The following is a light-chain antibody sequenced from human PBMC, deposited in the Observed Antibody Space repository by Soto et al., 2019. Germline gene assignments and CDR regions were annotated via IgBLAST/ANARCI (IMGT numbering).Light chain of an antibody. Sequence: DIQITQTPSSLSASVEDRVIITCRASQSISNHLHWYQQNPGKAPKPLIYKASTLKSGVPSRFSGSGSGTEFTLTISSLQPDDFATYYCQQYYSYPPTFGQGTKV. J-gene: IGKJ1*01. CDR3: QQYYSYPPT. CDR1: QSISNH. V-gene: IGKV1-5*03. CDR2: KAS.